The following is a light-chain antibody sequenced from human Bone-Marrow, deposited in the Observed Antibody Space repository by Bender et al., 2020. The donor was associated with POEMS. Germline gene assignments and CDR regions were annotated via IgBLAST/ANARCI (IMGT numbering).Light chain of an antibody. V-gene: IGLV2-14*01. CDR3: SSFADSNIVL. CDR1: SSDVGGYNY. Sequence: QSVLTQPPSVSGAPGQRVTISCTGTSSDVGGYNYVSWYQQHPGKAPKLMIYDVSDRPSGVSNRFSGSKSGNTASLTVSGLLTEDEADYYCSSFADSNIVLFGGGTKLTVL. J-gene: IGLJ2*01. CDR2: DVS.